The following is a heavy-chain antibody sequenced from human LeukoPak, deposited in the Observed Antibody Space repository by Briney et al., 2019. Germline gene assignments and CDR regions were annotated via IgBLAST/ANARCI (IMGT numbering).Heavy chain of an antibody. J-gene: IGHJ6*03. CDR3: ARAMSGNGPLLLYYYYYMDV. V-gene: IGHV4-4*07. CDR2: IYTSGST. Sequence: PSETLSLTCTVSGGSISSYYWSWIRQPAGKGLEWIGRIYTSGSTNYNPSLKSRVTMSVDTSKNQLSLKLSSVTAADTAVYYCARAMSGNGPLLLYYYYYMDVWGKGTTVTVSS. D-gene: IGHD3-10*01. CDR1: GGSISSYY.